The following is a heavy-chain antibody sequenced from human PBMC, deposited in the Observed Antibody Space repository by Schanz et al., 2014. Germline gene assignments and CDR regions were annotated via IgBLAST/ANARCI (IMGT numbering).Heavy chain of an antibody. CDR1: TFTFSSDW. Sequence: EVQLAESGGGLVQPGGSLRLSCAASTFTFSSDWMSWVRQAPGKGLEWVANIKEDGSLKDYVDSVKGRFTISRDNAKNSLFLQMNSLRAEDTAVYYCVRVSFADARLYRGMDRDIDYWGQGTLVTVSS. CDR3: VRVSFADARLYRGMDRDIDY. J-gene: IGHJ4*02. CDR2: IKEDGSLK. D-gene: IGHD5-18*01. V-gene: IGHV3-7*02.